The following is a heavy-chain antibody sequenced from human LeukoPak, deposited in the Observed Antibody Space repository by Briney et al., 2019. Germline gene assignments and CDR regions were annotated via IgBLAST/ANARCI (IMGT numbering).Heavy chain of an antibody. V-gene: IGHV3-74*01. CDR1: GFTFSSYW. CDR2: INLEGSST. D-gene: IGHD5-18*01. CDR3: ARDPIGYSYIDY. Sequence: QPGGSLRLSCTISGFTFSSYWMHWVRQAPGKGLVWVSRINLEGSSTNYADSVKGRFTISRDNAKNTLYLQMNSLRAEDTALYYCARDPIGYSYIDYWGQGTLVTVSS. J-gene: IGHJ4*02.